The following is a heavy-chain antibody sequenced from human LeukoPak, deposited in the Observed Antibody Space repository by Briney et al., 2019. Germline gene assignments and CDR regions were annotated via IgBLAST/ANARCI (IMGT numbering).Heavy chain of an antibody. CDR2: IYPGDSDT. Sequence: GESLKISCKGSGYXFPIYWISWVRQMPGKGLEWMGIIYPGDSDTRYSPSFQGQITISADKSISTAYLQWSSLKASDTAMYYCARRSTYGSGTNYLFDYWGQGTLVTVSS. CDR1: GYXFPIYW. CDR3: ARRSTYGSGTNYLFDY. J-gene: IGHJ4*02. V-gene: IGHV5-51*01. D-gene: IGHD3-10*01.